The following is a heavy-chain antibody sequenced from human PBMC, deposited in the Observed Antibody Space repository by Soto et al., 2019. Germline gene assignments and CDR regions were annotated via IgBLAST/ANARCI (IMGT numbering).Heavy chain of an antibody. CDR3: ARRLSTRDFYYYMDV. J-gene: IGHJ6*03. D-gene: IGHD3-10*01. V-gene: IGHV1-8*01. CDR2: MNPNSGNT. CDR1: GYTFTTYD. Sequence: QVQLVQSGAEVKKPGASVKVSCKTSGYTFTTYDIIWVRQATGQGLEWMGWMNPNSGNTGSAQKFQGRVIMTRNTSINTAYMELSSLRSDDTAVYYCARRLSTRDFYYYMDVRGKGTTVTVSS.